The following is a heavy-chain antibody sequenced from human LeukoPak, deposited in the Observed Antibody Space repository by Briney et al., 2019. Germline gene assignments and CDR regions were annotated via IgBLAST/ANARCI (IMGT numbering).Heavy chain of an antibody. D-gene: IGHD6-19*01. CDR3: ARAVAGYNWFDP. V-gene: IGHV3-13*01. CDR2: IGTAGDT. J-gene: IGHJ5*02. Sequence: GGSLRLSCAASGFTFSSYDMHWVRQATGKGLEWVSAIGTAGDTYYPGSVKGRFTISRENAKNSLYLQMNSLRAGDTAVYYCARAVAGYNWFDPWGQGTLVTVSS. CDR1: GFTFSSYD.